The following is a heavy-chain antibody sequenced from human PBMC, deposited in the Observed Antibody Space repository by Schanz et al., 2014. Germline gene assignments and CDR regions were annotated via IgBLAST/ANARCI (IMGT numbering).Heavy chain of an antibody. J-gene: IGHJ1*01. V-gene: IGHV3-48*04. CDR3: AREFVN. Sequence: VQLVESGGGVVQPGRSLRLSCAASGFSFSSYTMSWVRQAPGKGLEWVSYISRSSSTIYYADSVRGRFTISRDNTRNSLYLQMNSLRVDDTAVYYCAREFVNWGQGTLVTVSS. D-gene: IGHD2-21*01. CDR1: GFSFSSYT. CDR2: ISRSSSTI.